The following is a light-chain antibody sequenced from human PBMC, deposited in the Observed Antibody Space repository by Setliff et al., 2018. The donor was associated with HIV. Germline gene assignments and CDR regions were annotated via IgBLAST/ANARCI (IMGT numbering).Light chain of an antibody. CDR2: EVS. CDR1: SSDVGGYNY. V-gene: IGLV2-14*01. J-gene: IGLJ1*01. Sequence: QSALTQPASVSGSPGQSITISRTGTSSDVGGYNYVSWYQQHPGKAPKLMIYEVSNRPSGVSNRFSGSKSGNTASLTISGLQAEDEADYYCSSYTNSIPYVFGTGTKVTVL. CDR3: SSYTNSIPYV.